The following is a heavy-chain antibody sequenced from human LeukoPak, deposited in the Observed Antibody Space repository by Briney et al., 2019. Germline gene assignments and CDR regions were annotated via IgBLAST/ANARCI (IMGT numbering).Heavy chain of an antibody. CDR1: GYTFTGYY. CDR2: INPNSGGT. J-gene: IGHJ6*03. D-gene: IGHD4-17*01. CDR3: ARGTVTRIRYYYYYMDV. Sequence: ASVKHSCKASGYTFTGYYMHWVREAPGQGLEWMGWINPNSGGTNYAQKFQGRVTMTRDTSISTAYMELSRLRSDDTAVYYCARGTVTRIRYYYYYMDVWGKGTTVTISS. V-gene: IGHV1-2*02.